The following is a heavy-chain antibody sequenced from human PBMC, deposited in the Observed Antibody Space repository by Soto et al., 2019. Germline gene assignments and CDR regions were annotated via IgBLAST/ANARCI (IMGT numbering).Heavy chain of an antibody. CDR1: GFTFSFYA. CDR3: ARDPGGAAGDYGDDAFDI. D-gene: IGHD4-17*01. CDR2: MSSDGYRT. J-gene: IGHJ3*02. Sequence: GGSLRLSCAASGFTFSFYAMHWVRQAPGKGLEWVAVMSSDGYRTDYADTVKGRFTISRDNSRNTLFLEMSGLRVEDAAVYYCARDPGGAAGDYGDDAFDIWGQGTMVTVSS. V-gene: IGHV3-30*15.